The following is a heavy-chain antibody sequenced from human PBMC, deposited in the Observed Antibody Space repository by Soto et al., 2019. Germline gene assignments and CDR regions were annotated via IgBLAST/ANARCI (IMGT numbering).Heavy chain of an antibody. CDR3: ARGDYYDYNPFDY. D-gene: IGHD5-12*01. V-gene: IGHV1-69*02. CDR2: IIPILGIA. J-gene: IGHJ4*02. CDR1: GGTFSSYT. Sequence: ASVKVSCKASGGTFSSYTISWVRQAPGQGLEWMGRIIPILGIANYAQKFQGRVTITADKPTSTAYMELSSLRSEDTAVYYCARGDYYDYNPFDYWGQGTLVTVSS.